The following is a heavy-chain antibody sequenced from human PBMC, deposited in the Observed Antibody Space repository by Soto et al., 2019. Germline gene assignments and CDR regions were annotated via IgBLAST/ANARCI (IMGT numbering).Heavy chain of an antibody. CDR2: VSTSNGNT. D-gene: IGHD2-15*01. V-gene: IGHV1-18*01. J-gene: IGHJ4*02. Sequence: ASVKVSCKASGYTFTTYGISWVRQAPGQGLEWMGWVSTSNGNTNYLQNLQGRVTMTTDTSTTTATMDLRSLTPDDTAVYYCVRDSFGHAVFEYWSQGTLVTVSS. CDR3: VRDSFGHAVFEY. CDR1: GYTFTTYG.